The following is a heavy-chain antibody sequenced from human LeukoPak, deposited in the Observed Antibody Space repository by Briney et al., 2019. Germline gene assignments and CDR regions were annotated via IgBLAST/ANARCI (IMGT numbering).Heavy chain of an antibody. J-gene: IGHJ6*03. CDR1: GFTFSSYA. D-gene: IGHD1-26*01. V-gene: IGHV3-23*01. Sequence: GGSLGLSCAAPGFTFSSYAMSWVRQAPGKGLEWVSAISGSGGSTYYADSVKGRFTISRDNSKNTLYLQMNSLRAEDTAVYYCAKGQSGSYRFNYYYYMDVWGKGTTVTVSS. CDR3: AKGQSGSYRFNYYYYMDV. CDR2: ISGSGGST.